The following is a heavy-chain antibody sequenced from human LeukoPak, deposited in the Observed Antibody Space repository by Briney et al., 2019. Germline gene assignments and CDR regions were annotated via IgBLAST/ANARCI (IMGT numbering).Heavy chain of an antibody. CDR3: ARHYCSGATCHFDN. CDR2: IYHSGNS. D-gene: IGHD2-15*01. Sequence: SETLSLTCTVSGGSFSSSSYYWGWIRQPPGKGPEWIGSIYHSGNSYYNPSLKSRVTISVDTSKNQLSLKRNSVTAADTAVYFCARHYCSGATCHFDNWGQGALVTVSS. V-gene: IGHV4-39*01. CDR1: GGSFSSSSYY. J-gene: IGHJ4*02.